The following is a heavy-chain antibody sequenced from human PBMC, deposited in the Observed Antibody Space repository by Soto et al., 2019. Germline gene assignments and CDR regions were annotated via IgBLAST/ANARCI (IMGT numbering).Heavy chain of an antibody. D-gene: IGHD2-15*01. J-gene: IGHJ3*02. CDR3: AREPRYCRGGSCSITGDAYDI. CDR1: GFIVRDTY. Sequence: EVQLVESGGGLVQPGGSLRLSCTASGFIVRDTYVNWVRQAPGEGLEWVSVISNRGDTHYADSVRGRFSLSRDISDNTLHLQMNNLRVEDTAVYYCAREPRYCRGGSCSITGDAYDIWGQGTMVTVSS. CDR2: ISNRGDT. V-gene: IGHV3-66*01.